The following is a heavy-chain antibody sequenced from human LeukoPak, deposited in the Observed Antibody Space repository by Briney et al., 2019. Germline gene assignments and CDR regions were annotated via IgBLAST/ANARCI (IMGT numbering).Heavy chain of an antibody. D-gene: IGHD7-27*01. CDR1: GASVTDYY. V-gene: IGHV4-59*02. CDR2: IHHSGNS. J-gene: IGHJ5*02. CDR3: TRGHWGLQS. Sequence: SETLSLTCTVSGASVTDYYWSWIRQSPGKGLEWINIHHSGNSDYNPSLRSRVTTSLDTSKNQFSLNLISVTAADTAVYYYTRGHWGLQSWSQGTLVTVSS.